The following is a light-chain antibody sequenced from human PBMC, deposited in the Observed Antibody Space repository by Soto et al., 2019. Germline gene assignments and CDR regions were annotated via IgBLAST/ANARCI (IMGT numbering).Light chain of an antibody. Sequence: DIQMTQSPSSLSASVGDRVTVTCRASQSIGTYVNWYQQKPGKAPYLLIYAASRLQSGVPSKFSGNGSGTDFTLTISSLQPEDFETYYCHQSYTTPYTFGQGTKLEIK. CDR3: HQSYTTPYT. V-gene: IGKV1-39*01. J-gene: IGKJ2*01. CDR1: QSIGTY. CDR2: AAS.